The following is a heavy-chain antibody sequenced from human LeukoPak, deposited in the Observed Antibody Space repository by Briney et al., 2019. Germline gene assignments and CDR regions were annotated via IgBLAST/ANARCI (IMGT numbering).Heavy chain of an antibody. CDR3: ASNGRNSGTFLQLDN. D-gene: IGHD1-26*01. CDR1: GFTVSSSY. V-gene: IGHV3-66*02. J-gene: IGHJ4*02. Sequence: GGSLRLSCAASGFTVSSSYMTWVRQAPGKGLEWASVIYSGGSAYYADSVKGRFTISRDHSRNTLYLQMNNLRAEDTAVYYCASNGRNSGTFLQLDNWGQGTLVTVSS. CDR2: IYSGGSA.